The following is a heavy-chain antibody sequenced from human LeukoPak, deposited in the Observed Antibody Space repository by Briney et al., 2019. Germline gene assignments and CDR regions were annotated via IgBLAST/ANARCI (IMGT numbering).Heavy chain of an antibody. Sequence: SETLSLTCTVSGGSVSSGSYYWSWIRQPPGKGLEWIGYIYYSASTNYNPSLKSRVTISVDTSNNQFSLKLSSVTAADTAVYYGARGSRGYSYGWGQGTLVTVSS. CDR2: IYYSAST. D-gene: IGHD5-18*01. J-gene: IGHJ4*02. CDR3: ARGSRGYSYG. CDR1: GGSVSSGSYY. V-gene: IGHV4-61*01.